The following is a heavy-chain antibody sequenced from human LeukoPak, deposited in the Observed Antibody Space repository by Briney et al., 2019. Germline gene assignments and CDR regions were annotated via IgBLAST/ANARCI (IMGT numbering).Heavy chain of an antibody. D-gene: IGHD3-22*01. V-gene: IGHV3-23*01. CDR2: ISSSGGST. Sequence: GGSLRLSCVVSGFTFSNFAMTWVRQAPGKGLEWVSAISSSGGSTYYADSVKGRFTISRDNSKNTLYLQMNSLRAEDTAVYYCAKRYYYDNSGLWDSWGQGTLVRVSS. CDR3: AKRYYYDNSGLWDS. CDR1: GFTFSNFA. J-gene: IGHJ4*02.